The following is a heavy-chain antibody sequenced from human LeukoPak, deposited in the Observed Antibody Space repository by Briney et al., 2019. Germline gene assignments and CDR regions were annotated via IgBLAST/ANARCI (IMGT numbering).Heavy chain of an antibody. V-gene: IGHV3-15*07. D-gene: IGHD2-15*01. Sequence: GGSLRLSCAVSGLTLSNVWMNWVRQAPGKGLEWVGRIRSQTAGGTTDFAAPVKGRFSISRDDSENSLYLQMNSLTSEDTAVYYCAHGSAQYYEYWGQGTLVTVSS. CDR1: GLTLSNVW. CDR2: IRSQTAGGTT. J-gene: IGHJ1*01. CDR3: AHGSAQYYEY.